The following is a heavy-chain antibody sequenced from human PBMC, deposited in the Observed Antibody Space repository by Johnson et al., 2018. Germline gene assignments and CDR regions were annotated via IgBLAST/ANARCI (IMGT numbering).Heavy chain of an antibody. CDR3: AKLAQWLGPLDV. Sequence: VQLVESGGGLVQPGRSLRLSCAASGFTFDDYAMHWVRQAPGKGLEWVSGISWKSGSIGYADPVKGRFTNFRDNAKKSLYLQMNSLRAEETGVYYCAKLAQWLGPLDVWGQGTTVTVSS. CDR2: ISWKSGSI. V-gene: IGHV3-9*01. CDR1: GFTFDDYA. D-gene: IGHD6-19*01. J-gene: IGHJ6*02.